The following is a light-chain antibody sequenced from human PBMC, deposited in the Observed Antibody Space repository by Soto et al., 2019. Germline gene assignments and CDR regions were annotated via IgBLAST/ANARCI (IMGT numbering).Light chain of an antibody. Sequence: DIQMTQSPSSVSASVGDRVTITCRASQGIKSWLAWYQHKPGKAPKVLILAASSLQSGVPSRFSGSGSGTDFSLTITNLQPEDLATYYCQQVNSFPLTFGGGTKVDIK. CDR1: QGIKSW. V-gene: IGKV1-12*01. CDR2: AAS. CDR3: QQVNSFPLT. J-gene: IGKJ4*01.